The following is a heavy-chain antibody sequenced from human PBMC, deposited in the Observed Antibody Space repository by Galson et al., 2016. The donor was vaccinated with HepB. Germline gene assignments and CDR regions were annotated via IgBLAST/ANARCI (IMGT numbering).Heavy chain of an antibody. V-gene: IGHV4-34*01. CDR3: AIRPRRNPIFRGFFSTWFDP. D-gene: IGHD3-10*01. J-gene: IGHJ5*02. Sequence: SETLSLTCAVYGGSFSDCYWSWIRQFPGKGLEWIGEINHSGSTYYNPSLKSRVTISVDPSKSQFSLYLNSLTAADTAIYYCAIRPRRNPIFRGFFSTWFDPWGQGTLVTVSS. CDR1: GGSFSDCY. CDR2: INHSGST.